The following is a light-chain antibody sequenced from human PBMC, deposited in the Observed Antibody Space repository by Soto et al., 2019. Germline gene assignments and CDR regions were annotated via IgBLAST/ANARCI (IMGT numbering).Light chain of an antibody. Sequence: QSALTQPPSASGSPGQSXTISCTGTSSDVGGYNYVSWYQQHPGKAPKLMIYEVSKRPSGVPDRFSGSKSGNTASLTVSGLQAEDEADYYCSSYAGSNNVVFGGGTQLTVL. V-gene: IGLV2-8*01. CDR1: SSDVGGYNY. CDR2: EVS. J-gene: IGLJ2*01. CDR3: SSYAGSNNVV.